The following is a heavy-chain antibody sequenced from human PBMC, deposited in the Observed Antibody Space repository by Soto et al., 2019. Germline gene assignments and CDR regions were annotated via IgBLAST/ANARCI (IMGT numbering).Heavy chain of an antibody. V-gene: IGHV4-28*01. Sequence: QVQLQESGPGLVKPSDTLSLTCAVSGYSISSSNWWGWVRQPPGKGLEWIGYIYYSGTTYYNPSLKSRVTMSVDTTKTQFSLKLTYVTAVDTAVYYCARREIQGPIDYWGQGTLVTVSS. D-gene: IGHD1-26*01. CDR3: ARREIQGPIDY. CDR2: IYYSGTT. CDR1: GYSISSSNW. J-gene: IGHJ4*02.